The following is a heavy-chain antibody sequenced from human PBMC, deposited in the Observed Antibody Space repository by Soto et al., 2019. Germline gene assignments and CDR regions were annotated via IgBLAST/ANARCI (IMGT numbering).Heavy chain of an antibody. J-gene: IGHJ4*02. CDR3: GRSPRHCSGGGCYCIAF. Sequence: EVQMVESGGGLVQPGRSLRLSCTGSGFTFRDHGLTWVRQAPGKGLEWLGFIRSNRFGATSEVAASVKGRFYISRDDSNTAAYLQLNNLPSEDTAVYYCGRSPRHCSGGGCYCIAFWGRGTLVTVSS. CDR2: IRSNRFGATS. D-gene: IGHD2-15*01. CDR1: GFTFRDHG. V-gene: IGHV3-49*04.